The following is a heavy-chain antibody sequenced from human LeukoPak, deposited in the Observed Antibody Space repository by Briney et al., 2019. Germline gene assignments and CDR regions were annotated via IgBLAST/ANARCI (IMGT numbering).Heavy chain of an antibody. J-gene: IGHJ2*01. CDR2: INPSGGRT. V-gene: IGHV1-46*01. D-gene: IGHD4/OR15-4a*01. CDR1: AYSISSYD. CDR3: ARGSANYLGYFDL. Sequence: ASVKVSCKASAYSISSYDMHWVRQAPGQGLEWMGIINPSGGRTSHARKFQGRVTMTRDTSTSTVYMELSSLKSEDTAVYYCARGSANYLGYFDLWGRGTLVTVSS.